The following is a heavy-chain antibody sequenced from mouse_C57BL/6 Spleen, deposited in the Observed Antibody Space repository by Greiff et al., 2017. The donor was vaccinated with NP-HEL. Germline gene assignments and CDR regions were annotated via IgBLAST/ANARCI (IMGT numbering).Heavy chain of an antibody. CDR1: GFNIKDYY. J-gene: IGHJ1*03. CDR2: IDPEDGDT. V-gene: IGHV14-1*01. Sequence: EVQRVESGAELVRPGASVKLSCTASGFNIKDYYMHWVKQRPEQGLEWIGRIDPEDGDTEYAPKFQGKATMTADTSSNPAYLQLSSLTSEDTAVYYCTPFRNWYFDVWGTGTTVTVSS. CDR3: TPFRNWYFDV.